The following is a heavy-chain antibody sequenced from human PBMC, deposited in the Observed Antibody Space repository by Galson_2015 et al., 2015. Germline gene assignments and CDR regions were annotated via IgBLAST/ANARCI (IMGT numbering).Heavy chain of an antibody. CDR2: IYSGGST. CDR3: ARDWSGYRYDAFDI. CDR1: GFTFSSNY. Sequence: SLRLSCAASGFTFSSNYMSWVRQAPGKGLEWVSVIYSGGSTYYADSVKGRFTISRDNSKNTLYLQMNSLRAEDTAVYYCARDWSGYRYDAFDIWGQGTMVTVSS. V-gene: IGHV3-66*01. D-gene: IGHD3-3*01. J-gene: IGHJ3*02.